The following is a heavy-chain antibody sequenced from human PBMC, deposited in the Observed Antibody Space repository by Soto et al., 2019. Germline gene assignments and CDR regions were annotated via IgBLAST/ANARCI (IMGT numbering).Heavy chain of an antibody. D-gene: IGHD3-16*01. CDR3: ARYKESRGEYYYYGMDV. Sequence: PGGSLRLSCAASGFTFSSYSMNWVRQAPGKGLEWVSSISSSSSYIYYADSVKGRFTISRDNAKNSLYLQMNSLRAEDTAVYYCARYKESRGEYYYYGMDVWGQGTTVTVSS. J-gene: IGHJ6*02. V-gene: IGHV3-21*01. CDR1: GFTFSSYS. CDR2: ISSSSSYI.